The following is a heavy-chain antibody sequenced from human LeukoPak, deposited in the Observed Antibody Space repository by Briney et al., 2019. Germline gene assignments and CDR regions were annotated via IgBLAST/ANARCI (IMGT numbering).Heavy chain of an antibody. CDR3: ASCSITAEPDY. CDR1: GFTFSSYS. Sequence: KPGGSLRLSCAASGFTFSSYSMNWVRQAPGKGLEWVSSISSSSSYIYYADSVKGRFTISRDNSKNTLYLQMNSLRGEDTAVYYCASCSITAEPDYWGQGTLVTVSS. CDR2: ISSSSSYI. V-gene: IGHV3-21*01. D-gene: IGHD7-27*01. J-gene: IGHJ4*02.